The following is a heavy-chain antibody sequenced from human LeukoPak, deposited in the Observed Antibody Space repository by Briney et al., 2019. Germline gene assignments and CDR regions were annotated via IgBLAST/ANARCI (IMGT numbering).Heavy chain of an antibody. V-gene: IGHV4-39*01. CDR1: GGSISSSTYY. D-gene: IGHD3-3*01. Sequence: PSETLSLTCTVSGGSISSSTYYWGWIRQPPGKGLEWIGSISYSGSTYYNPSLKSRVTISVDTSKNQFSLKLNSVTATDTAVYYCASSSGSPRYFDLWGRGTLVTVSS. J-gene: IGHJ2*01. CDR3: ASSSGSPRYFDL. CDR2: ISYSGST.